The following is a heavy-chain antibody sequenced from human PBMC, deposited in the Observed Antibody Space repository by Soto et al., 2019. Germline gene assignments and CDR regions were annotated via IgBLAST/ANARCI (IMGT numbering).Heavy chain of an antibody. D-gene: IGHD2-21*01. Sequence: QVQLQQWGAGLVKPSETLSLSCAVYGQSFSGHSWAWIRQPPGKGLEWIGETNERGSTYYNPSLKSRVTHSTDTSKNQFSLKLSSVSAADTAEYFCARGSGIVALPGEMEDVNYDYWGQGTLVNVSS. V-gene: IGHV4-34*01. J-gene: IGHJ4*02. CDR3: ARGSGIVALPGEMEDVNYDY. CDR2: TNERGST. CDR1: GQSFSGHS.